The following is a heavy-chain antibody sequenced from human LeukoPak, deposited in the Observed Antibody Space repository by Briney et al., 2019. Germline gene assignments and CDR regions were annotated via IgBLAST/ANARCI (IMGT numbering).Heavy chain of an antibody. V-gene: IGHV4-4*07. J-gene: IGHJ4*02. Sequence: PSETLSLTCTVSGGSISSYNWNWIRQPAGRGLEWIGRFDTSGSTTYNPSLKSRITMSVDTSKNHFSLKLTSATAADTAVYFCALGAIRGVIFGSWGQGTLVTVSS. D-gene: IGHD3-10*01. CDR2: FDTSGST. CDR1: GGSISSYN. CDR3: ALGAIRGVIFGS.